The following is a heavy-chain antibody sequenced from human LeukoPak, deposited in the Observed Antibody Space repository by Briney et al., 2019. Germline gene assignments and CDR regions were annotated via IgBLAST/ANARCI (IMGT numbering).Heavy chain of an antibody. D-gene: IGHD4-23*01. CDR3: ARVKDYVGAFDI. V-gene: IGHV3-72*01. Sequence: PGGSLRLSCAASGFTFSDHYMDWVRQAPGKGLEWVGRTRNKANSYTTEYAASVKGRFTISRDDSKNSLYLQMNSLKTEDTAVYYCARVKDYVGAFDIWGQGTMVTVSS. CDR1: GFTFSDHY. CDR2: TRNKANSYTT. J-gene: IGHJ3*02.